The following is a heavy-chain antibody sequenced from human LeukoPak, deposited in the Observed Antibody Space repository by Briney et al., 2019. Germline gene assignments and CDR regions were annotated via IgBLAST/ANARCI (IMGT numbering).Heavy chain of an antibody. CDR2: IIPILGIA. V-gene: IGHV1-69*04. CDR3: ARGAVRSALNWFDP. CDR1: GGTFSSYA. J-gene: IGHJ5*02. D-gene: IGHD3-10*01. Sequence: GASVKASCKASGGTFSSYAISWVRQAPGQGLEWMGRIIPILGIANYAQKFQGRVTITADKSTSTAYMELSSLRSEDTAVYYCARGAVRSALNWFDPWGQGTLVTVSS.